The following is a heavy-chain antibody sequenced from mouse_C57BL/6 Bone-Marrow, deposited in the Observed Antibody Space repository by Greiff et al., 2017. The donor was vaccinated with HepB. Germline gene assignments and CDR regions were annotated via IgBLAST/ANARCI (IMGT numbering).Heavy chain of an antibody. Sequence: QVQLQQPGAELVKPGASVKLSCKASGYTFTSYWMQWVKQRPGQGLEWIGEIDPSDSYTNYNQKFKGKATLTVDTSSSTAYMQLSSLTSEDSAVYYCARGYYGSSYENAIDYWGQGTSVTVSS. V-gene: IGHV1-50*01. CDR2: IDPSDSYT. D-gene: IGHD1-1*01. CDR3: ARGYYGSSYENAIDY. J-gene: IGHJ4*01. CDR1: GYTFTSYW.